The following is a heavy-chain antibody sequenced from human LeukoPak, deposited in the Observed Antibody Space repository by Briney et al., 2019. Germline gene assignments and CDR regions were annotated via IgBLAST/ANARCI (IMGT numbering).Heavy chain of an antibody. CDR2: FDPEDGET. CDR1: GYTLTELS. CDR3: ATNMITFGGVIV. D-gene: IGHD3-16*02. V-gene: IGHV1-24*01. Sequence: EASVKVSRKVSGYTLTELSMHWVRQAPGKGLEWMGGFDPEDGETIYAQKFQGRVTMTEDTSTDTAYMELSSLRSEDTAVYYCATNMITFGGVIVWGQGTLVTVSS. J-gene: IGHJ4*02.